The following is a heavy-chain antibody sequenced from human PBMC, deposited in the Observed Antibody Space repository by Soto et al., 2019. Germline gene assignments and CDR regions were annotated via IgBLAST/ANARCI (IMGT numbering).Heavy chain of an antibody. V-gene: IGHV1-3*01. Sequence: AASVKVSCKASGYTFTSYAMHWVRQAPGQRLEWMGWINAGNGNTKYSQKFQGRVTITRDTYASTAYMELSSLRSEDTAVYYCARDGRWLQFGYYYYGMDVWGQGTTVTVSS. CDR3: ARDGRWLQFGYYYYGMDV. J-gene: IGHJ6*02. CDR2: INAGNGNT. CDR1: GYTFTSYA. D-gene: IGHD5-12*01.